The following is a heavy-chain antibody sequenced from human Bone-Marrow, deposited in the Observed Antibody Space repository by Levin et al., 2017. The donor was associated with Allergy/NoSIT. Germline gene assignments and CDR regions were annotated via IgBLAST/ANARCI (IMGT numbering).Heavy chain of an antibody. CDR2: LRYTGDTT. Sequence: GGSLRLSCAASGFTFTSYTMTWVRQAPGRGLEWVSTLRYTGDTTHYADSVKGRLTISRDGSRDTLLLQMNSLRPEDTAVYYCAKGVSSGSPYRAFDMWGQGTMVTVSS. CDR3: AKGVSSGSPYRAFDM. CDR1: GFTFTSYT. J-gene: IGHJ3*02. V-gene: IGHV3-23*01. D-gene: IGHD1-26*01.